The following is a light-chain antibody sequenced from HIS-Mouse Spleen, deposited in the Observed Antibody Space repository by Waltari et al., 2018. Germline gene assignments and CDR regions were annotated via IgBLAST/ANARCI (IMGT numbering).Light chain of an antibody. CDR3: YSAADNNLGV. J-gene: IGLJ3*02. V-gene: IGLV3-27*01. CDR1: VLAKNY. Sequence: SYELTQPSSVSVSPGQTARITCPGHVLAKNYARWFQQKPGQAPVLVIYKDSERPSGIPERFSGSSSGTTVTLTISGAQVEDEADYYCYSAADNNLGVFGGGTKLTVL. CDR2: KDS.